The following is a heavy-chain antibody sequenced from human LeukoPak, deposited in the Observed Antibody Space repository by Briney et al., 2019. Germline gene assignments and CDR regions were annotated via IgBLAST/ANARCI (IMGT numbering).Heavy chain of an antibody. Sequence: GGPLRLSCAASGFTFDDYAMHWVRQAPGKGLEWVSLISGDGDTTYYADSVRGRFTISRDNSKNSLFLKMNSLRTEDTALYYCAKGYCSGGSCYPTDYWGQGTVVTVSS. CDR2: ISGDGDTT. J-gene: IGHJ4*02. CDR3: AKGYCSGGSCYPTDY. CDR1: GFTFDDYA. V-gene: IGHV3-43*02. D-gene: IGHD2-15*01.